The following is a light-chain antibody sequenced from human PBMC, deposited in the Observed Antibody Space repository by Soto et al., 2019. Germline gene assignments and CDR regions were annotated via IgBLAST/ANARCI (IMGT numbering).Light chain of an antibody. Sequence: EIVMTQSPATLSVSPGERATLSCRASQSVSSNLAWYQQKPGQAPRLLIYGASTRATGVPARFSGSGSGTEFTLTISSLEPEDFVVYYCQQYHSPPLTFGPGTKVDIK. CDR3: QQYHSPPLT. CDR2: GAS. CDR1: QSVSSN. J-gene: IGKJ1*01. V-gene: IGKV3-15*01.